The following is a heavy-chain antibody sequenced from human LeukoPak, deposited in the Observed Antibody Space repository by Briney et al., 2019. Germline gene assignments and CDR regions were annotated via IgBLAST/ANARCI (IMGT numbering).Heavy chain of an antibody. CDR3: AKLREPGIAVAGDDY. Sequence: GGSLRLSCAASGFTFSSYAMSWVRQAPGKGLEGVSAISGSGGSTYYADSVKGRFTISRDNTKNTLYLQMNSLRAEDTAVYYCAKLREPGIAVAGDDYWGEGTLVTVSS. V-gene: IGHV3-23*01. CDR2: ISGSGGST. J-gene: IGHJ4*02. D-gene: IGHD6-19*01. CDR1: GFTFSSYA.